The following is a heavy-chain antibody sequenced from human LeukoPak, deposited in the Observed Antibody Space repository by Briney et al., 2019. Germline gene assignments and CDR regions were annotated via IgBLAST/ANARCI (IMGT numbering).Heavy chain of an antibody. J-gene: IGHJ5*02. CDR1: GFTFSSYW. V-gene: IGHV3-74*01. D-gene: IGHD3-10*01. CDR3: ARDLDGSGDYHWFDP. Sequence: PGGSLRLSCAASGFTFSSYWMHWVRQAPGKGLVWVSRISGDGTITTYADSVKDRFTISRDNAKNTLYLQMHSLRAEDTAVFYCARDLDGSGDYHWFDPWGQGTLVTVSS. CDR2: ISGDGTIT.